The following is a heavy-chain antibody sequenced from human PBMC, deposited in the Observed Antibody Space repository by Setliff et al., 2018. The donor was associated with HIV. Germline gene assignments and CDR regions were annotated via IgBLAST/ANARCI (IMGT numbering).Heavy chain of an antibody. CDR2: IYTSGST. D-gene: IGHD5-18*01. J-gene: IGHJ6*02. CDR1: GDSISSGSYH. Sequence: SETLSLTCTVSGDSISSGSYHWSWIRQPAGKGLHWIGRIYTSGSTYYNPSLKSRVTISVDTPKNQFSLKLSSVTAADTAVYYCARERGGGYSYGRGMDVWGQGTTVTVSS. CDR3: ARERGGGYSYGRGMDV. V-gene: IGHV4-61*02.